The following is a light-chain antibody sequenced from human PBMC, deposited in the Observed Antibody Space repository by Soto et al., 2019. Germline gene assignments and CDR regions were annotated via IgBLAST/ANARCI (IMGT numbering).Light chain of an antibody. CDR2: GAS. CDR3: QHYNDWPL. V-gene: IGKV3D-15*01. CDR1: QSFNIY. J-gene: IGKJ3*01. Sequence: EIVMTQSPATLSVSPGERATLSCRASQSFNIYLAWYQLKPGQAPRLLIFGASSRATGIPARFSGSGSGTEFNLTISSLQSEDFAVYYCQHYNDWPLFGPGAKVDIK.